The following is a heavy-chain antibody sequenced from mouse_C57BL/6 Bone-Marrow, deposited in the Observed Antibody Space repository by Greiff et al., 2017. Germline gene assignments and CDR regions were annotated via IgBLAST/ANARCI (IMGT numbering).Heavy chain of an antibody. Sequence: DVMLVESGGGLVQPGGSMKLSCVASGFTFSNYWMNWVRQSPEKGLEWVAQIRLKSDNYATHYAESVKGRFTISRDDSKSSVYLQMNNLRAEDTGIYYCTGADGEFADWGQGTLVTVSA. CDR3: TGADGEFAD. J-gene: IGHJ3*01. CDR1: GFTFSNYW. V-gene: IGHV6-3*01. CDR2: IRLKSDNYAT.